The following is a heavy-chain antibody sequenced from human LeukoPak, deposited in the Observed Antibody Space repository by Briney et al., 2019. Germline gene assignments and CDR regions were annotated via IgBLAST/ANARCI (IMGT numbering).Heavy chain of an antibody. CDR2: IKDDGSEK. Sequence: PRGSLRFSCAASGLAFRDSWVSGVSQDPGKGLEWVAAIKDDGSEKAYVDSVTGRFTISRDNAKNSLYLQMNSLSAEDTAVYYCATYTNWVAGDVWGQGTTVSVSS. V-gene: IGHV3-7*02. J-gene: IGHJ6*02. CDR3: ATYTNWVAGDV. D-gene: IGHD7-27*01. CDR1: GLAFRDSW.